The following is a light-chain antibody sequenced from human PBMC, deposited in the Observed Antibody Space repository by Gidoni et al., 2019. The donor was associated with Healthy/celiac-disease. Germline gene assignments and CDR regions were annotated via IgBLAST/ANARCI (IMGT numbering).Light chain of an antibody. CDR3: QQSYSTPRT. CDR1: QSISSY. J-gene: IGKJ1*01. CDR2: AES. V-gene: IGKV1-39*01. Sequence: DIQMAQSPSSLSASGGDRITITCRASQSISSYLNLYQQKPGKAPKLLIYAESSLQSGLPSRFSGSGSGTDFTLTISSLQPEDFATYYCQQSYSTPRTFGQGTKVEIK.